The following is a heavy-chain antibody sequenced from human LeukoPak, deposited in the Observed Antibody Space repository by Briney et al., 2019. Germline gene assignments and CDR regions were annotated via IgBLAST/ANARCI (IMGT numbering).Heavy chain of an antibody. D-gene: IGHD2-15*01. J-gene: IGHJ5*02. Sequence: PSETLSLTCTVSGGSISSYYGSWIRQPPGKGLEWIGYIYTSGSTNYNPTLKSRVTISVDTSKNQFSLKLSSVTAADTAVYYCARDKGIIDHNWFDPWGQGTLVTVSS. CDR1: GGSISSYY. CDR3: ARDKGIIDHNWFDP. V-gene: IGHV4-4*09. CDR2: IYTSGST.